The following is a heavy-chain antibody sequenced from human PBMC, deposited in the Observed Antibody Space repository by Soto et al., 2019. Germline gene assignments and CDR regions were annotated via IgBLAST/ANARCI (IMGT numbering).Heavy chain of an antibody. D-gene: IGHD3-3*01. J-gene: IGHJ5*02. CDR2: IIPILGIA. CDR1: GGTFSSYT. CDR3: ARDVTYYDFWSGYDNWFDP. V-gene: IGHV1-69*04. Sequence: SVKVSCKASGGTFSSYTISWVRQAPGQGLEWMGRIIPILGIANYAQKFQGRVTITADKSTSTAYMELSSLRSEDTAVYYCARDVTYYDFWSGYDNWFDPWGQGTLVTVAS.